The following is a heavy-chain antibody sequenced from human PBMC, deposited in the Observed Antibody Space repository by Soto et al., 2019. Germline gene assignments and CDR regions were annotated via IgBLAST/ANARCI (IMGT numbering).Heavy chain of an antibody. D-gene: IGHD5-18*01. CDR3: ARNQRERGYSYGYYYYGMYX. CDR2: IDRSDSYT. Sequence: GESLKIYWEGSGYSFTSYWISWVRQMPGKGLEWMGRIDRSDSYTNYSPSFQGHVTISADKSISNAYLQWSSPKASDTAMYYCARNQRERGYSYGYYYYGMYXWGQGTTVTAS. J-gene: IGHJ6*02. V-gene: IGHV5-10-1*01. CDR1: GYSFTSYW.